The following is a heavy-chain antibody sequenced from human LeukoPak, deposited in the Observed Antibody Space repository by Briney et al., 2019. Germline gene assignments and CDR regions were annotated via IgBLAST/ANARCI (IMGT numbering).Heavy chain of an antibody. CDR3: ARGSNDYRDYSFDY. CDR2: TYYRSKWSN. D-gene: IGHD4-17*01. J-gene: IGHJ4*02. V-gene: IGHV6-1*01. Sequence: SQTLSLTCAISGDSVSSNSAAWNWIRQSPSRGLEWLGRTYYRSKWSNNYAVSVKSRITINSDTSKNQFALQLNSVTPEDTAVYYCARGSNDYRDYSFDYWGQGTLATVSS. CDR1: GDSVSSNSAA.